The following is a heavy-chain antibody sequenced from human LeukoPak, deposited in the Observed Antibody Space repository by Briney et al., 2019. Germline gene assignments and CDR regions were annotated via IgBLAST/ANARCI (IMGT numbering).Heavy chain of an antibody. Sequence: GGSLRLSCAASGFTFSSYGMHWVRQAPGKGLEWVAVISYDGSNKYYADSVKGRFTISRDNSKNTLYLQMNSLRAEDTAVYYCARDPYSGSYSADVYYYYMDVWGKGTTVTVSS. D-gene: IGHD1-26*01. J-gene: IGHJ6*03. CDR1: GFTFSSYG. V-gene: IGHV3-30*03. CDR2: ISYDGSNK. CDR3: ARDPYSGSYSADVYYYYMDV.